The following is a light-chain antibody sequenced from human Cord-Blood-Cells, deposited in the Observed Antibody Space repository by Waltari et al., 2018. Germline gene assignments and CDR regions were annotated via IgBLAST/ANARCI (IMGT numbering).Light chain of an antibody. V-gene: IGLV2-23*01. J-gene: IGLJ1*01. Sequence: QSALTQPASVSGSPGQSITISCTGTSSDVGRHNLASWYQQHPGKAPKLMIYEGSKRPSGVSNRFSGSKSGNTASLTISGLQAEDEADYYCCSYAGSSTYVFGTGTKVTVL. CDR1: SSDVGRHNL. CDR2: EGS. CDR3: CSYAGSSTYV.